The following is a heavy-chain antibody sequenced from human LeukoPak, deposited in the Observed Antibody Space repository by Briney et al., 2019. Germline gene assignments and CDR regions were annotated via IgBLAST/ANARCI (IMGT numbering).Heavy chain of an antibody. Sequence: SVKVSCKASGGTFSSYAISWVRQAPGQGLEWMGGLIPIFGTANYAQKFQGRVTITADESTSTAYMELSSLRSEDTAVYYCARGRNSGYDTVYYYYGMDVWGQGTTVTVSS. CDR3: ARGRNSGYDTVYYYYGMDV. CDR1: GGTFSSYA. V-gene: IGHV1-69*01. J-gene: IGHJ6*02. D-gene: IGHD5-12*01. CDR2: LIPIFGTA.